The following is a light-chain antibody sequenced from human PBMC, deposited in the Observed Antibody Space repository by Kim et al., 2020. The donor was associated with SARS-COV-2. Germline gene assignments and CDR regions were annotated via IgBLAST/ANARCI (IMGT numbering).Light chain of an antibody. J-gene: IGLJ2*01. CDR3: QAWDSSNVV. Sequence: SVSPGQTASITCSGDKLGDKYACWYKQKPGQSPVLVIYQDSKRPSGIPERFSGSSSGNTATLTISGTQAMDEADYYCQAWDSSNVVFGGGTKLTVL. CDR2: QDS. V-gene: IGLV3-1*01. CDR1: KLGDKY.